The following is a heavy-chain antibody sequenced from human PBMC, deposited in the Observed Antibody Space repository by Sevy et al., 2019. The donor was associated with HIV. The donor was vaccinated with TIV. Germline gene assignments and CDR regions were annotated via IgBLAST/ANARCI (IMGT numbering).Heavy chain of an antibody. CDR1: GFTFSDYW. CDR2: IKQVGSKK. D-gene: IGHD3-16*01. Sequence: GGSLRLSCAASGFTFSDYWMSWVRQAPEKGLEWVANIKQVGSKKYYVDSIKGRFIVSRDKARKSLYLEMSSLRAEDTAVYYCARLKLHYDPYYFDLWGQGTLVTVSS. CDR3: ARLKLHYDPYYFDL. V-gene: IGHV3-7*01. J-gene: IGHJ4*02.